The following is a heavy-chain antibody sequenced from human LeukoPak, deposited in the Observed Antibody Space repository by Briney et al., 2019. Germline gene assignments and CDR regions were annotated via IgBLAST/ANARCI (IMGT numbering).Heavy chain of an antibody. CDR3: ARRNGGINNWFDP. D-gene: IGHD3-3*02. J-gene: IGHJ5*02. CDR2: INTNTGNP. Sequence: ASVKVSCKASGGTFSSYAISWVRQAPGQGLEWMGWINTNTGNPTYAQAFTGRFVFSLDTSVSTASLQIISLKAEDTAVYYCARRNGGINNWFDPWGQGTLVTVSS. V-gene: IGHV7-4-1*02. CDR1: GGTFSSYA.